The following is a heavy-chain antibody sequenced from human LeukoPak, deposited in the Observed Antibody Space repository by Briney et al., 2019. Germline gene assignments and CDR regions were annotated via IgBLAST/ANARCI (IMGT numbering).Heavy chain of an antibody. D-gene: IGHD3-16*01. V-gene: IGHV3-23*01. Sequence: GGSLRLSCAASGFTISTSVMSWVRQAPGKGLEGVSSISGSGGTTYYADSVKGRFAISRDNSKNTLFLEMNSLRVEDTAAYYCAKGRGFRVWDPWDNWGQGTLITVSS. CDR2: ISGSGGTT. J-gene: IGHJ4*02. CDR1: GFTISTSV. CDR3: AKGRGFRVWDPWDN.